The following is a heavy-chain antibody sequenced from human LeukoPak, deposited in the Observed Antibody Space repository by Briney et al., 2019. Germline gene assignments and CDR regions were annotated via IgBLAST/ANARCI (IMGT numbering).Heavy chain of an antibody. CDR1: GFTFDDYG. V-gene: IGHV3-23*01. D-gene: IGHD3-22*01. CDR3: AKGKKLYDSNDYYFFAPLEY. CDR2: ISGSGRTT. Sequence: GGSLRLPCAASGFTFDDYGMSWVRQAPGKGLEWVSSISGSGRTTYYADSVKGRFTISRDNSKNTLFLQMSSLRADDTAIYYCAKGKKLYDSNDYYFFAPLEYWGQGALVTVSS. J-gene: IGHJ4*02.